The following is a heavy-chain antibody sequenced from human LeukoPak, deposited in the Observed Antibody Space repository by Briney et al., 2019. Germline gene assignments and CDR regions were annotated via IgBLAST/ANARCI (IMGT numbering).Heavy chain of an antibody. CDR2: IYHSGST. J-gene: IGHJ4*02. CDR3: ARSSGYMSY. CDR1: HYSISSNYY. Sequence: SETLSLTCTVSHYSISSNYYWGWIRQPPGKGLEWIGSIYHSGSTYYNPPLKSRVTISVDTSKNQFSLKLTSVTAADTAVYYCARSSGYMSYWGQGTLVTVSS. D-gene: IGHD3-22*01. V-gene: IGHV4-38-2*02.